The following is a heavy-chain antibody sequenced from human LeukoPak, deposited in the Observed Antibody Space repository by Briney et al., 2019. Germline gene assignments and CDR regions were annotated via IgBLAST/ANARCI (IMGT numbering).Heavy chain of an antibody. J-gene: IGHJ4*02. D-gene: IGHD2-2*01. CDR1: GFTFDDYA. CDR3: ARGVVPAATDY. Sequence: GGSLRLSCAASGFTFDDYAMHWVRQAPGKGLEWVAVISYDGSNKYYADSVKGRFTISRDNSKNTLYLQMNSLRAEDTAVYYCARGVVPAATDYWGQGTLVTVSS. CDR2: ISYDGSNK. V-gene: IGHV3-30-3*01.